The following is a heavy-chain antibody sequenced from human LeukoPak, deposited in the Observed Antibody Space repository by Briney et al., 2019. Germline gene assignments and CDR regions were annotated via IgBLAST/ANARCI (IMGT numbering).Heavy chain of an antibody. J-gene: IGHJ4*02. D-gene: IGHD3-10*01. CDR2: ISYDGSNK. CDR1: GFTFSSYA. CDR3: ATLWFGEPTFDY. V-gene: IGHV3-30-3*01. Sequence: PGGSLRLSCEASGFTFSSYAMHWVRQAPGKGLEWLAVISYDGSNKYYADSVKDQFTISRDNSRNTLYLQMNSLRAEDTAVYYCATLWFGEPTFDYWGQGTLVTVSS.